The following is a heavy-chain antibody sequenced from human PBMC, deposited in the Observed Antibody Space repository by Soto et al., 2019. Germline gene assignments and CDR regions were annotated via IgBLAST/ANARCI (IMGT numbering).Heavy chain of an antibody. J-gene: IGHJ4*02. D-gene: IGHD1-7*01. V-gene: IGHV3-66*01. CDR3: LREREGDGHAEL. Sequence: EVRLVESGGGLVQPGGSLRLSCAASGFTVSRESWIRQAPGKGLNWVSVIYSDLGTYYTDSVKGRFTISRDNSRNTVFLQMNSLRVEGTAVYYCLREREGDGHAELWGQGTLVTVSS. CDR2: IYSDLGT. CDR1: GFTVSRE.